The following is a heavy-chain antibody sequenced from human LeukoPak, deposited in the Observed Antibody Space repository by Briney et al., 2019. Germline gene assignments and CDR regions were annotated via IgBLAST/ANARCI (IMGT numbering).Heavy chain of an antibody. CDR2: INPSGGST. V-gene: IGHV1-46*01. J-gene: IGHJ4*02. Sequence: ASVKVSCKASGYTFTSYYMHWVQQAPGQGLEWMGIINPSGGSTSSAKKFQGRVTMTRGTSTSTVYMELSSLRSEDTAVYYCARDAIGGSYRAQDYWGQGTLVTVSS. CDR1: GYTFTSYY. D-gene: IGHD1-26*01. CDR3: ARDAIGGSYRAQDY.